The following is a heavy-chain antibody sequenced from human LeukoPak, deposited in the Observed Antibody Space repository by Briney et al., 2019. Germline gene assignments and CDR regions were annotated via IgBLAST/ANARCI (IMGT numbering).Heavy chain of an antibody. J-gene: IGHJ4*02. V-gene: IGHV3-9*01. Sequence: GGSLRLSCAASGFTFDDYAMHWVRQAPGKGLEWVSGISWNSGSIGYADSVKGRFTISRGNAKNSLYLQMNSLRAEDTALYYCAKDMDMAVAAGFDYWGQGTLVTVSS. CDR1: GFTFDDYA. CDR3: AKDMDMAVAAGFDY. D-gene: IGHD6-19*01. CDR2: ISWNSGSI.